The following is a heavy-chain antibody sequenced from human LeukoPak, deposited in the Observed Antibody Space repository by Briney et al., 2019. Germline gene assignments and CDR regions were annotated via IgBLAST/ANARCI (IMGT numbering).Heavy chain of an antibody. V-gene: IGHV1-2*02. D-gene: IGHD6-19*01. CDR2: INPNSSGT. CDR1: GYTFTGYY. CDR3: ARVGSGWYRGGGFDP. J-gene: IGHJ5*02. Sequence: ASVKVSCKASGYTFTGYYMHWVRQAPGQGLEWIGWINPNSSGTNYAQKFQGRVTMTRDTSISTAYMELSGLRSDDTAVYYCARVGSGWYRGGGFDPWGQGTLVRVSS.